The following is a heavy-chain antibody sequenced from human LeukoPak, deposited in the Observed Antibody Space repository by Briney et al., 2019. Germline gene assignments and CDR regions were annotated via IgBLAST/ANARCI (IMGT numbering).Heavy chain of an antibody. Sequence: GGSLRLSCAASGFTFSNFAMSWVRHAPGKGLEWVSAIRTGGDSTYYADSVKGQFTISRDNSKNTLSLQMNSLRAEDTAVYYCVKDALWEAPHWGQGTLVTVSS. CDR3: VKDALWEAPH. J-gene: IGHJ4*02. CDR1: GFTFSNFA. V-gene: IGHV3-23*01. D-gene: IGHD1-26*01. CDR2: IRTGGDST.